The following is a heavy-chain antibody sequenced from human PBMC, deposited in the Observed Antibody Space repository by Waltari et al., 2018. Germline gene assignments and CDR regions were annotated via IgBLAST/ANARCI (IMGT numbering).Heavy chain of an antibody. CDR3: ARDSPDRTVTTGAVDY. V-gene: IGHV3-33*01. CDR1: GFTFSSYG. CDR2: IWYDGSNK. Sequence: QVQLVESGGGVVQPGRSLRLSCAASGFTFSSYGMHWVRQAPGKGLEWVAVIWYDGSNKYYADSVKGRFTISRDNSKNTLYLQMNSLRAEDTAVYYCARDSPDRTVTTGAVDYWGQGTLVTVSS. D-gene: IGHD4-17*01. J-gene: IGHJ4*02.